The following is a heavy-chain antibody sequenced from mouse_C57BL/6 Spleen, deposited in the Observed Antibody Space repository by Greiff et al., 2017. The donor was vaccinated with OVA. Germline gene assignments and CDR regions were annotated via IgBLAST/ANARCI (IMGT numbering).Heavy chain of an antibody. CDR1: GYTFTDYE. D-gene: IGHD2-14*01. CDR2: IDPETGGT. V-gene: IGHV1-15*01. J-gene: IGHJ1*03. Sequence: QVQLQQSGAELVRPGASVTLSCKASGYTFTDYEMHWVKQTPVHGLEWIGAIDPETGGTAYNQKFKGKAILTADKSSSTAYMELRSLTSEDSAVYYCTRRGYGICYFDVWGTGTTVTVSS. CDR3: TRRGYGICYFDV.